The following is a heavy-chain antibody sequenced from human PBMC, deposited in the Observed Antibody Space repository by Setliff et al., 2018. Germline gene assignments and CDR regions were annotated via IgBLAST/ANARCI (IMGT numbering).Heavy chain of an antibody. J-gene: IGHJ6*02. V-gene: IGHV3-7*01. CDR2: LKQDGSEK. Sequence: PGGSLRLSCAASGFTFSSHWMHWVRQAPGKGLQWVGNLKQDGSEKYYVDSVKGRFNISRDNAKNSLYLQMNRLRVEDTAVYYCAREGVDDSKWYNNDMDVWGQGTTVTVSS. D-gene: IGHD3-16*01. CDR3: AREGVDDSKWYNNDMDV. CDR1: GFTFSSHW.